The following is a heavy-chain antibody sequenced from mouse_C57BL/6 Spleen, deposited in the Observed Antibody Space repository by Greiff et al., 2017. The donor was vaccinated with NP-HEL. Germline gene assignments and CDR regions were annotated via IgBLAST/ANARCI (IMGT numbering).Heavy chain of an antibody. Sequence: VQLQQSGPGLVAPSQSLSITCTVSGFSLTSYAISWVRQPPGKGLEWLGVIWTGGGTHYNSALKSRLSISKDNSKSQVFLKMNRLQTDDTARYYCARERGPYGYDRYYDVWGTGTTVTVSS. V-gene: IGHV2-9-1*01. CDR3: ARERGPYGYDRYYDV. CDR2: IWTGGGT. D-gene: IGHD2-2*01. CDR1: GFSLTSYA. J-gene: IGHJ1*03.